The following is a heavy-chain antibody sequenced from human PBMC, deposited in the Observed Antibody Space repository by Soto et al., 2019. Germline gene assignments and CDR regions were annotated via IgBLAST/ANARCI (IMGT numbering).Heavy chain of an antibody. Sequence: EVQLVESGGGLVQPGGSLRLSCVASGFTFSSRWMNWVRHVPGKGLEWVANIKQDGSEIHYVDSVKGRFTISRDNAKNSLYLQMNSLRVEDTAVYHCVRSSGWTGDFWGQGSLVTVSS. CDR2: IKQDGSEI. D-gene: IGHD3-10*01. V-gene: IGHV3-7*04. J-gene: IGHJ4*02. CDR3: VRSSGWTGDF. CDR1: GFTFSSRW.